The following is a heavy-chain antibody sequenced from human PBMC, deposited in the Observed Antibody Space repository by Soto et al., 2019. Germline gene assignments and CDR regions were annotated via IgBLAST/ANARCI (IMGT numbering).Heavy chain of an antibody. D-gene: IGHD3-3*02. CDR3: ASAGSDLGGSSFGRRLDL. CDR1: GDSVTSGHYF. J-gene: IGHJ6*02. V-gene: IGHV4-61*03. CDR2: IFFTGAT. Sequence: QVQLQESGPGLGKPSETLSLICIVSGDSVTSGHYFWNWIRQPPGKGLDWIGHIFFTGATNYSPSLKNLFTLSVDMSKSHFSLPLSSVTAAISAIYYCASAGSDLGGSSFGRRLDLWGQGTTVTVSS.